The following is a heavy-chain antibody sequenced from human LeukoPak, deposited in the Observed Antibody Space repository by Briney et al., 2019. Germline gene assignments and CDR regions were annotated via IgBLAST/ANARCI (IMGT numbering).Heavy chain of an antibody. V-gene: IGHV3-23*01. CDR1: GFTFRNYA. CDR2: IAGSSGST. Sequence: GGSLRLSCAASGFTFRNYAMNWVRQAPGKGLEWVSSIAGSSGSTYYADSVKGRFTISRDNSKNTLYLQMNSLRAEDTAVYYCARELGGAFDIWGQGTMVTVSS. J-gene: IGHJ3*02. D-gene: IGHD1-26*01. CDR3: ARELGGAFDI.